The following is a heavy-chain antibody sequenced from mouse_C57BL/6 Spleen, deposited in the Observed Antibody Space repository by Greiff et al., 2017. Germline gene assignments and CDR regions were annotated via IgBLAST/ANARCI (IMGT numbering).Heavy chain of an antibody. CDR2: INPSTGGT. CDR3: ARYRSAMDY. Sequence: VQLQQSGPELVKPGASVKISCKASGYSFTGYYMNWVKQSPEKSLEWIGEINPSTGGTTYNQKFKAKATLTVDKSSSTAYMQLKSLTSEDSAVYYCARYRSAMDYWGQGTSVTVSS. CDR1: GYSFTGYY. J-gene: IGHJ4*01. V-gene: IGHV1-42*01.